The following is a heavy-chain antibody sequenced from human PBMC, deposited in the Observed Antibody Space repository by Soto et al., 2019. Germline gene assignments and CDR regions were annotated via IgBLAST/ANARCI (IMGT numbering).Heavy chain of an antibody. CDR3: ARVANRYYDILTGSPDY. D-gene: IGHD3-9*01. CDR2: INSDGSTT. V-gene: IGHV3-74*01. CDR1: GFTFSSYW. J-gene: IGHJ4*02. Sequence: PGGSLRLSSTASGFTFSSYWMHWVCQAPGKGLVWVSRINSDGSTTNYADSVKGRFTISRDNAKNSLYLQMNSLRAEDTAVYYCARVANRYYDILTGSPDYWGQGTLVTVSS.